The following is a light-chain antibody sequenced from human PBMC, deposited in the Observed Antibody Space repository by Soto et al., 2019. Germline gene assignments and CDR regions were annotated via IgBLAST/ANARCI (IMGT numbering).Light chain of an antibody. J-gene: IGKJ5*01. Sequence: DIQMTQSPSSLSASVGDRVTITCRASQSISTYLNWYQQKPGKAPKLLIYAASSLQSGVPSRFSGSGSGTDFTPTISSPQPEAFSTYYCQQTSRNPRVPFGQGTRLEIK. CDR3: QQTSRNPRVP. CDR2: AAS. V-gene: IGKV1-39*01. CDR1: QSISTY.